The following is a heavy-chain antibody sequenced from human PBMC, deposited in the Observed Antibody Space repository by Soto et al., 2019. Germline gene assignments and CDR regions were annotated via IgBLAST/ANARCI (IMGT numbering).Heavy chain of an antibody. Sequence: GESLKISCKGSGYRFTSYWIGWLRQMPGKGLEWMGIIYPGDSDTRYSPSFQGQVTISADKSISTAYLQWSSLKASDTAMYYCARLIWFGELLFHWFDPWGQGTLVTVSS. J-gene: IGHJ5*02. D-gene: IGHD3-10*01. V-gene: IGHV5-51*01. CDR3: ARLIWFGELLFHWFDP. CDR2: IYPGDSDT. CDR1: GYRFTSYW.